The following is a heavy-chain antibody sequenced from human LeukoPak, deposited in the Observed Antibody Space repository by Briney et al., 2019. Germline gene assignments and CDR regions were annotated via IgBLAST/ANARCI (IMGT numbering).Heavy chain of an antibody. V-gene: IGHV4-59*01. CDR1: GGSISSYY. D-gene: IGHD3-3*01. Sequence: SSETLSLTCTVSGGSISSYYWSWIRQPPGKGLEWIGYIYYSGSTNYNPSLKSRVTISVDTSKNQFSLKLSSVTAADTAVYYCARVRFDFWSGYYIDYWGQGTLVTVSS. CDR2: IYYSGST. J-gene: IGHJ4*02. CDR3: ARVRFDFWSGYYIDY.